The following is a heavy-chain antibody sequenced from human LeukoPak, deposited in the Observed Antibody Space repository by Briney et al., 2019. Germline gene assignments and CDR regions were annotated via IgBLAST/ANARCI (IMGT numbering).Heavy chain of an antibody. Sequence: PGGSLRLSCAASGFTFSSYWMSWVRQAPGKGLEWVANIKQDGSEKYYVDSVKGRFTISRDNSKNSLYLQMNSLRAEDTAVYYCANHCTTTSCHPPGNYYYYIDVWGKGTTVTVSS. CDR3: ANHCTTTSCHPPGNYYYYIDV. J-gene: IGHJ6*03. V-gene: IGHV3-7*03. CDR2: IKQDGSEK. D-gene: IGHD2-8*01. CDR1: GFTFSSYW.